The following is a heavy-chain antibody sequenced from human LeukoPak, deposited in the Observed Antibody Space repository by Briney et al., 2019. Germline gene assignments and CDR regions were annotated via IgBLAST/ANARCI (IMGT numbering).Heavy chain of an antibody. CDR2: IRSKPHDYAT. CDR1: GFTLSASP. Sequence: GGSLRLSCAASGFTLSASPIHWVRQASDKGLEWVGRIRSKPHDYATAFAESVKGRFTISRDDSENTAYLEMNSLKTEDTAVYYCARRVGDSYPYGLDVWGQGTPVTVSS. D-gene: IGHD5/OR15-5a*01. CDR3: ARRVGDSYPYGLDV. V-gene: IGHV3-73*01. J-gene: IGHJ6*02.